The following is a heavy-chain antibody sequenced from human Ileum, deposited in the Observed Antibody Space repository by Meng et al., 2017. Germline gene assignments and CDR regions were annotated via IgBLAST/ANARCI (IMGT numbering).Heavy chain of an antibody. CDR2: ISHSGSA. CDR3: ARHAGYSQDF. Sequence: QVHVVGCGPGLGRSPGTMSLRWVVFSGSSSSNTSLSWFRQPPGKGLEWIGQISHSGSAYYNPSLKSRVTMSVDNSKSQFSLMLTSVTAADTAIYYCARHAGYSQDFWGQGTLVTVSS. CDR1: SGSSSSNTS. V-gene: IGHV4-4*03. J-gene: IGHJ4*02. D-gene: IGHD4-23*01.